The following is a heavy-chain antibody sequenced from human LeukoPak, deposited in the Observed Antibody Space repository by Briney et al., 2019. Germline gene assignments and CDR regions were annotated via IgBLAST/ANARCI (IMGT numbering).Heavy chain of an antibody. J-gene: IGHJ3*02. V-gene: IGHV4-59*08. CDR2: IYYSGST. CDR3: ARHASYSSCWYGAFEI. CDR1: GDSIRSYS. Sequence: PSETLSLTCTVSGDSIRSYSWSWIRQPPGKGLEWIGYIYYSGSTNYNPSLKSRVTISVDTSKNQFSRKLSSVTAAGTAGYYCARHASYSSCWYGAFEIWGQGTMVTVSS. D-gene: IGHD6-19*01.